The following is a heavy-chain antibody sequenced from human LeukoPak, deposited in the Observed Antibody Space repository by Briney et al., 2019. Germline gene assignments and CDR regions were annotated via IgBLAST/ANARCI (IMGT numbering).Heavy chain of an antibody. Sequence: GESLQISCQGSGYSFTSYWIGWARHMPGKGLEWMGIIYPVDSDTRTSPSFQGQVTISADKSISTAYLQWSSLKASDTAMYYCASLSGGYCSSTSCYSYFDYWGQGTLVTVSS. J-gene: IGHJ4*02. CDR2: IYPVDSDT. D-gene: IGHD2-2*01. V-gene: IGHV5-51*01. CDR1: GYSFTSYW. CDR3: ASLSGGYCSSTSCYSYFDY.